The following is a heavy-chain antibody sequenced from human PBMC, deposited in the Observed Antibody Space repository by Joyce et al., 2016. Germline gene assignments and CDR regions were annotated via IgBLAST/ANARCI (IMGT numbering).Heavy chain of an antibody. CDR1: GFTFSSYS. CDR3: ARDIYGDYSLDY. V-gene: IGHV3-48*02. J-gene: IGHJ4*02. CDR2: ISSTGRTQ. Sequence: EVQLVESGGGLVQPGMSPRLSCAASGFTFSSYSMNWIRQGPGKGLEWVSYISSTGRTQSYADSVKGRFTIARDNGKNSLYLQMDRLTDADTAIYYCARDIYGDYSLDYWGQGTLVTVSS. D-gene: IGHD4-11*01.